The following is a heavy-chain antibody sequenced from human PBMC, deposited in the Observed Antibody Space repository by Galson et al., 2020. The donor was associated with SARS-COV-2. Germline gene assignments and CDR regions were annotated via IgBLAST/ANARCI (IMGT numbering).Heavy chain of an antibody. D-gene: IGHD6-19*01. J-gene: IGHJ6*02. CDR3: ARDPPCPVADHCYYGMDV. Sequence: GESLKISCAASGFTFSSYGMHWVRQAPGKGLEWVAVIWYDGSNKYYADSVKGRFTISRDNSKNTLYLQMNSLRAEDTAVYYCARDPPCPVADHCYYGMDVWGQGTTVTVSS. CDR2: IWYDGSNK. CDR1: GFTFSSYG. V-gene: IGHV3-33*01.